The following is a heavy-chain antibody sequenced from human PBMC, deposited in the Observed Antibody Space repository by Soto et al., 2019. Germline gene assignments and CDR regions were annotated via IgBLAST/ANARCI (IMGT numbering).Heavy chain of an antibody. CDR1: GGSISSGNSYS. Sequence: GGSISSGNSYSWAWIRQPPGRGLEWIGSISQTGATSYNPSLKSRVSVSLDKSKNQFSLRLSSVTAADMAVYYCARAVSPYFGTWFDPWGQGTLVTVS. J-gene: IGHJ5*02. CDR3: ARAVSPYFGTWFDP. V-gene: IGHV4-30-2*01. D-gene: IGHD3-10*01. CDR2: ISQTGAT.